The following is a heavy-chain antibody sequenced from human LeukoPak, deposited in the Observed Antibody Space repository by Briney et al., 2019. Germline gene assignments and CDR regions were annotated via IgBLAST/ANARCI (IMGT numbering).Heavy chain of an antibody. J-gene: IGHJ5*02. CDR1: GFTVSSNY. D-gene: IGHD3-22*01. V-gene: IGHV3-66*02. Sequence: GGSLRLSCAASGFTVSSNYMSWVRQAPGKGLEWVSVIYSGGSTYYADSVKGRFTISRDNSKNTLYLQMNSLRAEDTAVYYCARSEYYYDSSGYYQGFDPWGQGTLVTVSS. CDR2: IYSGGST. CDR3: ARSEYYYDSSGYYQGFDP.